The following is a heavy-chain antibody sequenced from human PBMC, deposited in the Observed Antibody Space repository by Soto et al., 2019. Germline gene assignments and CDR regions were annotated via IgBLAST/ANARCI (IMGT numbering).Heavy chain of an antibody. CDR2: IYWTDDK. CDR3: AHRKSSYYGSENTYYYGMDV. J-gene: IGHJ6*02. V-gene: IGHV2-5*01. CDR1: GFSLSTSGMG. Sequence: QITLKESGPPLVKPTQILTLTCTFSGFSLSTSGMGVAWIRQPPEKALEGLAVIYWTDDKRYSPSLKSRLTITKDTSKNQVVLTMTDMDPVDTATYYCAHRKSSYYGSENTYYYGMDVWGQGTTVTVSS. D-gene: IGHD3-10*01.